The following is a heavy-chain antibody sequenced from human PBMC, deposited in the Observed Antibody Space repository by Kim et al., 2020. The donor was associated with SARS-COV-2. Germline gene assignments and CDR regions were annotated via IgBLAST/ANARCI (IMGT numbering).Heavy chain of an antibody. Sequence: GGSLRLSCAASGFIFSTYWMTWVRQAPGKGLEWVAKIKQDGSEIYYVNSVKGRFTISRDNAKNSLYLQMNSLRAEDTAVYYGARNHYGGLAYWGQGTLVTVSS. CDR3: ARNHYGGLAY. D-gene: IGHD4-17*01. CDR1: GFIFSTYW. CDR2: IKQDGSEI. J-gene: IGHJ4*02. V-gene: IGHV3-7*03.